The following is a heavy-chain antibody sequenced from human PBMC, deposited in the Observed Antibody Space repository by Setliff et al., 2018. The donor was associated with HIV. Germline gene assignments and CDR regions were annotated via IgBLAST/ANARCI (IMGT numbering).Heavy chain of an antibody. CDR2: INPNSGGT. CDR3: AREYYYGSGSYYNFPLMGHY. Sequence: ASVKVSCKASGYTFTGYYMHWVRQAPGQGLEWMGWINPNSGGTNYAQKFQGRVTMTRDTSISTAYMGLSRLRSDDTAVYYCAREYYYGSGSYYNFPLMGHYWGQGTLVTVSS. CDR1: GYTFTGYY. V-gene: IGHV1-2*02. D-gene: IGHD3-10*01. J-gene: IGHJ4*02.